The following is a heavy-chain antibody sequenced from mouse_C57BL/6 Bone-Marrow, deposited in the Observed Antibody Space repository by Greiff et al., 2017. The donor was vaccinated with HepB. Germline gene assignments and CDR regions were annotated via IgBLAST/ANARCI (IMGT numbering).Heavy chain of an antibody. J-gene: IGHJ2*01. CDR3: ARESNFYYFDY. D-gene: IGHD2-5*01. V-gene: IGHV1-50*01. Sequence: QVQLQHPGAELVKPGASVKLSCKASGYTFTSYWMQWVKQRPGQGLEWIGEIDPSDSDTNYNQKFKGKATLTVDTSSSTAYMQLSSLTSEDSAVYYCARESNFYYFDYWGQGTTLTVSS. CDR2: IDPSDSDT. CDR1: GYTFTSYW.